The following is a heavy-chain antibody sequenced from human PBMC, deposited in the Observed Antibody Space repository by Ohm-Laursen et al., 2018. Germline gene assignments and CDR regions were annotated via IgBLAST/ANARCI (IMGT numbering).Heavy chain of an antibody. Sequence: SDTLSLTCSVSGGSISSYYWSWIRQPAGKGLEWIGRIFSSGNTDYNPSLKSRVTMSVDTSQNQFSLKLSSVTAADTAVYYCAREFAVAAGLWGQGTLVTVSS. J-gene: IGHJ4*02. CDR1: GGSISSYY. V-gene: IGHV4-4*07. CDR3: AREFAVAAGL. D-gene: IGHD6-13*01. CDR2: IFSSGNT.